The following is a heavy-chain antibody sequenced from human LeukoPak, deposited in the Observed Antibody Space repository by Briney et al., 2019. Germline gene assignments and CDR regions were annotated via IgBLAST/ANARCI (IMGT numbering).Heavy chain of an antibody. J-gene: IGHJ4*02. D-gene: IGHD3-16*02. CDR3: AKDLWGASYHY. V-gene: IGHV3-23*01. CDR1: GFTFSSYA. CDR2: ISGSGGST. Sequence: GGSLRLSCAASGFTFSSYAMSWVRQAPGKGLEWVSAISGSGGSTYYADSVKGRFTISRDNSKNTLYLQMNSLRAEDTAVYHCAKDLWGASYHYWGQGTLVTVSS.